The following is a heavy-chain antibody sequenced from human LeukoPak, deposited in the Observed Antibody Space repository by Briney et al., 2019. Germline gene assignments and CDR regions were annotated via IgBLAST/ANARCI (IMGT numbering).Heavy chain of an antibody. CDR2: IYHSGST. CDR3: ARATIVVVPAAKYNWFDP. D-gene: IGHD2-2*01. CDR1: GGSISSSGYY. J-gene: IGHJ5*02. V-gene: IGHV4-30-2*01. Sequence: SETLSLTCTVSGGSISSSGYYWSWIRQPPGKGLEWIGYIYHSGSTYYNPSLKSRVTVSVDRSKNQFSLKLSSVTAADTAVYYCARATIVVVPAAKYNWFDPWGQGTLVTVSS.